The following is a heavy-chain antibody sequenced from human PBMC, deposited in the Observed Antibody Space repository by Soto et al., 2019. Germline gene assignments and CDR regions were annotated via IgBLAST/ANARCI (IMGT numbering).Heavy chain of an antibody. D-gene: IGHD4-17*01. CDR2: ISSSSSTI. Sequence: EVQLVESGGGLVQPGGSLRLSCAASGFTFSSYSMNWVRQAPGKGLEWVSYISSSSSTIYYADSVKGRFTISRDNAKNSRYLQMNSLRAEDTAVYYGARALAYGDYGFYHYYGMDVWGQGTTVTVSS. CDR3: ARALAYGDYGFYHYYGMDV. CDR1: GFTFSSYS. V-gene: IGHV3-48*01. J-gene: IGHJ6*02.